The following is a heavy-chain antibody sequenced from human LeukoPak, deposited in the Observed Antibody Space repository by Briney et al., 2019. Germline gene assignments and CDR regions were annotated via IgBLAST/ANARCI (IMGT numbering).Heavy chain of an antibody. CDR1: GGSISSSSYY. Sequence: SETLSLTCTVSGGSISSSSYYWGWIRQPPGKGLEWIGSIYYSGSTYYNPSLKSRVTISVDTSKNQFSLKLSSVTAADTAVYYCARHSIHFPVDYWGQGTLVTVAS. CDR2: IYYSGST. D-gene: IGHD3-3*02. J-gene: IGHJ4*02. V-gene: IGHV4-39*01. CDR3: ARHSIHFPVDY.